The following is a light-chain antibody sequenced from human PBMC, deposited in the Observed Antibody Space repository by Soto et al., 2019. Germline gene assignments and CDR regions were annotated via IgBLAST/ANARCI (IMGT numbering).Light chain of an antibody. Sequence: EIVLTQSPATLSLSRGERATLSCRASQSVSSYLAWYQQKPGQAPRLLIYDASNRATGTPARFSGSGSGTDFTLTISSLEPEDFAVYYCQQRSNLPWTFGQVTKVDIK. V-gene: IGKV3-11*01. CDR1: QSVSSY. CDR2: DAS. J-gene: IGKJ1*01. CDR3: QQRSNLPWT.